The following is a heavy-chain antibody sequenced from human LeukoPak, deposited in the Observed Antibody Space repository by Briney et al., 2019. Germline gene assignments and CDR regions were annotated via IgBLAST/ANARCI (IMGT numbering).Heavy chain of an antibody. CDR3: ARGSYRLNN. CDR2: IYYSGST. D-gene: IGHD3-16*02. J-gene: IGHJ4*02. CDR1: GGSISSSSYY. V-gene: IGHV4-39*07. Sequence: PSETLSLTCTVSGGSISSSSYYWGWIRQPPGKGLEWIGSIYYSGSTYYNPSLKSRVTISVDTSKNQFSLKLSSVTAADTAVYYCARGSYRLNNWGQGTLVTVSS.